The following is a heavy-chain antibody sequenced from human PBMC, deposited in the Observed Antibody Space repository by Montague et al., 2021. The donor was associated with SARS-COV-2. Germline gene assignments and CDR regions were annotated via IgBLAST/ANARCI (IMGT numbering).Heavy chain of an antibody. V-gene: IGHV4-39*01. CDR2: IHNGGTT. CDR3: ARHLAYCAGDCYPDYFDY. Sequence: SETRSLTCTVSGGSLSSGLFYWGWIRQPPGKGLEWIGSIHNGGTTTNNPSLKSRVTLSADSSKNQFSLRLDSMTAADTAVYYCARHLAYCAGDCYPDYFDYWGLGTLVTVSS. CDR1: GGSLSSGLFY. D-gene: IGHD2-21*01. J-gene: IGHJ4*02.